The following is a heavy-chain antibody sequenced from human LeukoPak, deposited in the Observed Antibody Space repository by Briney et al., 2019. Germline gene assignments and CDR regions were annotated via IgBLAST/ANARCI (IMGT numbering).Heavy chain of an antibody. CDR1: GGTFSSYA. CDR3: ATSSLSSSSPKGAFDI. J-gene: IGHJ3*02. CDR2: IIPIFGTA. V-gene: IGHV1-69*13. Sequence: AASVKVSCKASGGTFSSYAISWVRQAPGQGLEWMGGIIPIFGTANYAQKFQGRVTITADESTSTAYMELSSLRSEDTAVYYCATSSLSSSSPKGAFDIWGQGTMVTVSS. D-gene: IGHD6-13*01.